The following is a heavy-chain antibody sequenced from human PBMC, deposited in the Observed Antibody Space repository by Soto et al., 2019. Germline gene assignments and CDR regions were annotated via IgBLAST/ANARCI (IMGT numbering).Heavy chain of an antibody. CDR1: GFTFGNYG. CDR3: AKELGTTVAGTVVFQH. D-gene: IGHD6-19*01. Sequence: QVQLVESGGGVVQPGRSLRLSCAASGFTFGNYGMHWVRQAPGKGLEWVAVISYDASGHNYVDSVKGRFTVSRDNSKNTLYLQMNSLKPEDTAVYYCAKELGTTVAGTVVFQHWGQGTLVSVSS. J-gene: IGHJ1*01. V-gene: IGHV3-30*18. CDR2: ISYDASGH.